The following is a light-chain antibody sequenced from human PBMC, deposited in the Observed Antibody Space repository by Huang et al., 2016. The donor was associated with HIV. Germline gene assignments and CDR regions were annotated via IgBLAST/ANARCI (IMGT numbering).Light chain of an antibody. V-gene: IGKV3D-15*01. CDR1: QGVSNN. CDR3: QHYNNWPPWT. Sequence: EIVMTQSPATLSVSPGERATLSCRASQGVSNNIAWYQQKPGQTPRLLIHGASTRATGNAAKFRGRGAGTNLTLTITSLQPEGSAVYYCQHYNNWPPWTFGPGTQVEI. CDR2: GAS. J-gene: IGKJ1*01.